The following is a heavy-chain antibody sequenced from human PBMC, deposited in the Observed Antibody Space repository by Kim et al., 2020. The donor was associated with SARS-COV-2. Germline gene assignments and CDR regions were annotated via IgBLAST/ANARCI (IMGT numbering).Heavy chain of an antibody. J-gene: IGHJ4*02. D-gene: IGHD3-10*01. CDR2: IYYSGST. V-gene: IGHV4-59*13. CDR1: GGSISSYY. Sequence: SETLSLTCTVSGGSISSYYWSWIRQPPGKGLEWIGYIYYSGSTNYNPSLKSRVTISVDTSKNQFSLKLSSVTAADTAVYYCARGGYGSGSPDYWGQGTLVTASS. CDR3: ARGGYGSGSPDY.